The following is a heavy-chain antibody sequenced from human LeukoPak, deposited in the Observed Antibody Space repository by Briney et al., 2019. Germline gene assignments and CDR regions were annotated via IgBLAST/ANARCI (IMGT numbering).Heavy chain of an antibody. CDR1: GFTFSSYE. CDR3: ARNPGDYYDTSGLLIDY. V-gene: IGHV3-48*03. D-gene: IGHD3-22*01. Sequence: GGSLRLSCVASGFTFSSYEMNWVRQAPGKGLEWVSYISSSGSTLYYADSVKGRFTISRDNAKNSLYLQMNSLRAEDTAVYYCARNPGDYYDTSGLLIDYWGQGTLVTVSS. J-gene: IGHJ4*02. CDR2: ISSSGSTL.